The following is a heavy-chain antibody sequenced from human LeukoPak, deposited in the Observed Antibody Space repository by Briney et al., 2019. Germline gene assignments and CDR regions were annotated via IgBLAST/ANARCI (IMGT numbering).Heavy chain of an antibody. D-gene: IGHD3-3*01. V-gene: IGHV1-2*06. CDR3: ARAYTIFGVVIEYFQH. CDR2: INPNSGGT. CDR1: GYTFTGYY. J-gene: IGHJ1*01. Sequence: GASVTVSCKASGYTFTGYYMHWVRQAPGQGLEWMGRINPNSGGTNYAQKFQGRVTMTRDTSISTAYMELSRLRSDDTAVYYCARAYTIFGVVIEYFQHWGQGTLVTVSS.